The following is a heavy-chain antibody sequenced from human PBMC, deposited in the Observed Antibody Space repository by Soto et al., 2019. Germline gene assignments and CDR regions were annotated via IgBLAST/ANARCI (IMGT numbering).Heavy chain of an antibody. CDR1: GDSVSSNSAA. Sequence: HSQTLSLTCAISGDSVSSNSAAWNWIRQSPSRGLEWLGRTYYRSKWYNDYAVSVKSRITINPDTSKNQFSLQLNSVTPEDTAVYYCARDFPPSYCSSTSCHLNYYYYYGMDVWGQGTTVTVSS. CDR3: ARDFPPSYCSSTSCHLNYYYYYGMDV. J-gene: IGHJ6*02. D-gene: IGHD2-2*01. CDR2: TYYRSKWYN. V-gene: IGHV6-1*01.